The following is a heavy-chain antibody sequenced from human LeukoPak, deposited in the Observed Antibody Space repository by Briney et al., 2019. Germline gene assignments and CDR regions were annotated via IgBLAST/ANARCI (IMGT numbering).Heavy chain of an antibody. J-gene: IGHJ2*01. D-gene: IGHD4-17*01. Sequence: ASETLSLTCTVSGGSISSSNSYWGWIRQPPGKGLEWVGSIVYSGSTFYNPSLKSRVTISVDTSKNQFSLRLSSVTAADTAVFYCARRTYKNLQGTEYGYWYFDLRGRGTLVTVSS. CDR1: GGSISSSNSY. V-gene: IGHV4-39*01. CDR2: IVYSGST. CDR3: ARRTYKNLQGTEYGYWYFDL.